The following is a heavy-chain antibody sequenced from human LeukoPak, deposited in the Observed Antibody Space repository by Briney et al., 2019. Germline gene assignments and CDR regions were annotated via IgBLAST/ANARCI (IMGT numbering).Heavy chain of an antibody. D-gene: IGHD3-3*01. CDR2: INPNSGGT. CDR1: GYTFTGYY. V-gene: IGHV1-2*02. CDR3: ARFFGITIIGDDAFDI. J-gene: IGHJ3*02. Sequence: GASVKVSCKASGYTFTGYYMHWVLQAPGQGLEWMGWINPNSGGTNYAQKFQGRVTMTRDTSISTAYMELSRLRSDDTAVYYCARFFGITIIGDDAFDIWGQGTMVTVSS.